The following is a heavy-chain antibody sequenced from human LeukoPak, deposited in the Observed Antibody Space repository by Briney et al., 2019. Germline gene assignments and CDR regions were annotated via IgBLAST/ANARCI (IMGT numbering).Heavy chain of an antibody. V-gene: IGHV4-59*01. CDR1: GGSISSYY. D-gene: IGHD3-3*01. J-gene: IGHJ4*02. Sequence: PSETLSLTCTVSGGSISSYYWSWIRQPPGKGLEWIGYIYYSGSTNYNPSLKRRVTISVDTSKNQFSLKLSSVTAADTAVYYCARGRHNYDFWSGYYPYFDYWGQGTLVTVSS. CDR3: ARGRHNYDFWSGYYPYFDY. CDR2: IYYSGST.